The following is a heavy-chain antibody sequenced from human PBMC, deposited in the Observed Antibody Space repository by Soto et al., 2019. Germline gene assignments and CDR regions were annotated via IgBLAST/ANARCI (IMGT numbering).Heavy chain of an antibody. J-gene: IGHJ5*02. CDR1: GFTFSSYA. CDR3: AKDRYYDSHFGNWFEP. CDR2: ISGSGGST. D-gene: IGHD3-22*01. Sequence: PGGSLRLSCAASGFTFSSYAMSWVRQAPGKGLEWVSAISGSGGSTYYAVSVKGRFTISRDNSKNTLYLQMNSLRAEDTAVYYCAKDRYYDSHFGNWFEPWGQGTLVTVS. V-gene: IGHV3-23*01.